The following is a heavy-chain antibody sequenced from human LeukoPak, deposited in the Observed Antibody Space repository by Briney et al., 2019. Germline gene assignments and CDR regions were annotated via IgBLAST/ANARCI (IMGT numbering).Heavy chain of an antibody. D-gene: IGHD3-3*01. V-gene: IGHV1-18*01. CDR2: ISNYNGNT. CDR3: AREKEYYDFWSGYERYYYYYMDV. Sequence: ASVKVSCKASGYTFTSYGIIWVRQAPGQGLEWMGWISNYNGNTNYAQKIQGRVTMTTDTSTSTAYMELRSLRSDDTAVYYCAREKEYYDFWSGYERYYYYYMDVWGKGTTVTVSS. CDR1: GYTFTSYG. J-gene: IGHJ6*03.